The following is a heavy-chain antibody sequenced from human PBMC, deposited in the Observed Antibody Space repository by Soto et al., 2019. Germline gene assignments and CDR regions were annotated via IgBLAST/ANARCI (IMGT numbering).Heavy chain of an antibody. CDR2: IYYSGST. J-gene: IGHJ4*01. D-gene: IGHD3-16*01. Sequence: NPSETLSLTCTVSGGSVSSSGNYWGWIRQPPGKGLEWIGSIYYSGSTYYNPSLKSRVTTSVDTSKNQFSLKLSSVTAADTAVYYCSSCLVPRDQHWGHGTRVTVPS. CDR1: GGSVSSSGNY. CDR3: SSCLVPRDQH. V-gene: IGHV4-39*07.